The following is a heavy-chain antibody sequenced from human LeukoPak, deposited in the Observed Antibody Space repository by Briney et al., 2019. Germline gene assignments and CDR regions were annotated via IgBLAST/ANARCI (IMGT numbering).Heavy chain of an antibody. CDR3: ARVGQQLVPPYNWFDP. V-gene: IGHV4-34*01. CDR1: GGSISSYY. Sequence: SETLSLTCTVSGGSISSYYWSWIRQPPGKGLEWIGEINHSGSTNYNPSLKSRVTISVDTSKNQFSLKLSSVTAADTAVYYCARVGQQLVPPYNWFDPWGQGTLVTVSS. J-gene: IGHJ5*02. CDR2: INHSGST. D-gene: IGHD6-13*01.